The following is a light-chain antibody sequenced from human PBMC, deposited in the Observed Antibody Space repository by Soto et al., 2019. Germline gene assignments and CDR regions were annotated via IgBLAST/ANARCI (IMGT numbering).Light chain of an antibody. Sequence: QLVLTQPPSASGTPGQRVTISCSGSSSNIGSNTVNWYQQLPRTAPKLLIYSNNQRPSGVPDRFSGSKSGTSASLAISGLQTEDEADYYCAAWDDSLNVHVVFGGGTQLTVL. V-gene: IGLV1-44*01. CDR2: SNN. CDR3: AAWDDSLNVHVV. J-gene: IGLJ2*01. CDR1: SSNIGSNT.